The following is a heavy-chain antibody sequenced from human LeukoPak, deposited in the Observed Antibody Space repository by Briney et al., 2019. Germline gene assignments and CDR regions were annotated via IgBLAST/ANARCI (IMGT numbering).Heavy chain of an antibody. V-gene: IGHV4-34*01. Sequence: PSETLSLTCAVYGGSFSGYYWSSIRQPPGKGLEWIGEINHSGSTNYNPSLKSRVTISVDTSKNQFSLKLSSVTAADTAVYYCATRESLFLEWLPQGDWGQGTLVTVSS. D-gene: IGHD3-3*01. CDR3: ATRESLFLEWLPQGD. CDR2: INHSGST. CDR1: GGSFSGYY. J-gene: IGHJ4*02.